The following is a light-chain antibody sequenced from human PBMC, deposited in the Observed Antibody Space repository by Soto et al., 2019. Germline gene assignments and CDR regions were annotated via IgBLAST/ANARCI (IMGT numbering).Light chain of an antibody. Sequence: EILMTQSPVTLSVSPGERVTLSCRASQSVSDNLAWYQQKPGQAPSLLIYGAFTRATGVPARFSGAGSGTEFTLTISSLQSEDFGLYYCQQYNDWPLTFGQGTKVDI. CDR2: GAF. J-gene: IGKJ1*01. V-gene: IGKV3-15*01. CDR1: QSVSDN. CDR3: QQYNDWPLT.